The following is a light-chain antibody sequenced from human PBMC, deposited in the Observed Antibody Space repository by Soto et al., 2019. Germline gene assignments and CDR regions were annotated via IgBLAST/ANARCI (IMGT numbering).Light chain of an antibody. CDR1: QSVSNNY. J-gene: IGKJ2*01. CDR3: QHYGSSHPYT. V-gene: IGKV3-20*01. Sequence: EVELTQSPGTLSLSPGERATLSCRASQSVSNNYFSWYQQKPGQAPRLLIVGSSDRTTGIADRFSGSGSGTELNLTISRLEPEDYDVYYCQHYGSSHPYTFGQGTKLEIK. CDR2: GSS.